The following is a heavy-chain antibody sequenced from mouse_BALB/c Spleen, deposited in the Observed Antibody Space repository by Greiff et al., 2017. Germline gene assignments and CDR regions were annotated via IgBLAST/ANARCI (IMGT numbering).Heavy chain of an antibody. V-gene: IGHV1-7*01. D-gene: IGHD2-4*01. J-gene: IGHJ4*01. Sequence: VQLQQSGAELAKPGASVKMSCKASGYTFTSYWMHWVKQRPGQGLEWIGYINPSTGYTEYNQKFKDKATLTADKSSSTAYMQLSSLTSEDSAVYYCARGGLYYDYEGYAMDDWGQGTSVTVSA. CDR2: INPSTGYT. CDR3: ARGGLYYDYEGYAMDD. CDR1: GYTFTSYW.